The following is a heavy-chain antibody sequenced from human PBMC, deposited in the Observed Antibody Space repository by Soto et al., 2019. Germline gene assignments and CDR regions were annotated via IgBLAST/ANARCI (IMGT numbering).Heavy chain of an antibody. CDR3: ARDPTTAVGATHFDY. Sequence: EVQLVESGGGLVQPGGSLRLSCAASGFTVSSNYMSWVRQAPGKGLEWVSVIYSGGSTYYADSVKGRFTISRDNSKNTRYLQMNSLRAEDTAVYYCARDPTTAVGATHFDYWGQGTLVTVSS. J-gene: IGHJ4*02. D-gene: IGHD1-26*01. CDR1: GFTVSSNY. V-gene: IGHV3-66*01. CDR2: IYSGGST.